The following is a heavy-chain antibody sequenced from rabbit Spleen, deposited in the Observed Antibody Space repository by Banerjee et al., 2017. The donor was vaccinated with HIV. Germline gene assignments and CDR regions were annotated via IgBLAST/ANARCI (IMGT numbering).Heavy chain of an antibody. CDR3: ARASSGAGATGYGYWGL. D-gene: IGHD6-1*01. J-gene: IGHJ4*01. V-gene: IGHV1S45*01. CDR2: IYGGSGST. Sequence: QEQLEESGGGLVQPEGSLTLTCTASGFTISSSDYMCWVRLAPGKGLEWIACIYGGSGSTHYASWAKGRFTMHKTSSTTVTLQMTSLTAADTATYFCARASSGAGATGYGYWGLWGPGTLVTVS. CDR1: GFTISSSDY.